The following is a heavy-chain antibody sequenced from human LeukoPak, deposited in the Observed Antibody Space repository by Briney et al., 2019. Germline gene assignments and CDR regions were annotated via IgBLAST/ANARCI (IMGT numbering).Heavy chain of an antibody. CDR2: ISGSGGST. J-gene: IGHJ4*02. V-gene: IGHV3-23*01. CDR3: AKGFYGDYVTDY. D-gene: IGHD4-17*01. Sequence: PGGSLRLSCAASGFTFSSYAMSWVRQAPGKGLEWVSAISGSGGSTYYADSVKGRFTISRDNSKNTLYLQMNSLRAEDTALYYCAKGFYGDYVTDYWGQGTLVTVSS. CDR1: GFTFSSYA.